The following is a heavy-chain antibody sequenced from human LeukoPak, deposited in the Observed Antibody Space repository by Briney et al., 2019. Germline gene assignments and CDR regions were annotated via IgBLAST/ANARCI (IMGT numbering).Heavy chain of an antibody. CDR3: ARDSPMAYYYGMDV. CDR2: IYYSGST. V-gene: IGHV4-59*12. J-gene: IGHJ6*02. D-gene: IGHD3-10*01. Sequence: PSETLSLTCTVSGGSISSYYWSWIRQPPGKGLEWIGYIYYSGSTNYNPSLKSRVTISVDTSKNQFSLKLSSVTAADTAVYYCARDSPMAYYYGMDVWGQGTTVTVSS. CDR1: GGSISSYY.